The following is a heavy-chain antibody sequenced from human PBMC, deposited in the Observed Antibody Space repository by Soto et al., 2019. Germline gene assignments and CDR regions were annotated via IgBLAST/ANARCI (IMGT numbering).Heavy chain of an antibody. V-gene: IGHV4-4*07. D-gene: IGHD3-16*01. CDR3: ARVWHSNQGGLEPSGQAVLVNVYYG. Sequence: SATXSLTCSFCVCSIITHYGILFRHSAGKALEWIGHISTTGGTNYNPSIKSRVTMSVEKAGKALSIKLASVTAADTAVYYCARVWHSNQGGLEPSGQAVLVNVYYG. J-gene: IGHJ6*01. CDR1: VCSIITHY. CDR2: ISTTGGT.